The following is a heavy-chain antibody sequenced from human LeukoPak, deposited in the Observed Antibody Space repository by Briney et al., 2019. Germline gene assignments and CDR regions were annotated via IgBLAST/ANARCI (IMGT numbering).Heavy chain of an antibody. J-gene: IGHJ2*01. CDR1: GFTFDDYA. CDR2: ISWNSGSI. CDR3: AKDTGDYADRYFDL. Sequence: PGRSPRLSCAASGFTFDDYAMHWVRQAPGKGLEWVSGISWNSGSIGYADSVKGRFTISRDNAKNSLYLQMNSLRAEDTALYCCAKDTGDYADRYFDLWGRGTLVTVSS. V-gene: IGHV3-9*01. D-gene: IGHD4-17*01.